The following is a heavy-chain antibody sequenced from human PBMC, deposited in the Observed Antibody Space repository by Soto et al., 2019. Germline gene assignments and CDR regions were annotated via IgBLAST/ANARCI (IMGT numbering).Heavy chain of an antibody. CDR3: ARGNIVVVVAAGKLNYYMDV. Sequence: SQTLSLTCAISGDSVSSNSAAWNWIRQSPSRGLKWLGRTYYRSKWYNDYAVSVKSRITINPDTSKNQFSLQLNSVTPEDTAVYYCARGNIVVVVAAGKLNYYMDVWGKGTTVTVSS. V-gene: IGHV6-1*01. J-gene: IGHJ6*03. CDR2: TYYRSKWYN. CDR1: GDSVSSNSAA. D-gene: IGHD2-15*01.